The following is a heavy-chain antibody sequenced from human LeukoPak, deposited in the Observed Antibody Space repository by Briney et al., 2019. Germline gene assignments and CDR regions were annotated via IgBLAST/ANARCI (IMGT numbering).Heavy chain of an antibody. CDR1: GGSISSTYDH. V-gene: IGHV4-39*01. J-gene: IGHJ4*02. CDR3: ARRLHYFDY. Sequence: PSETMSLTCTVSGGSISSTYDHWDWIRQSPGKGLEGLGSIRYSGTTYYNPSLKCRVPMSVDTSNNQFSRTPRSVTAADTAVYYCARRLHYFDYWGQGSLVTDSS. D-gene: IGHD2-21*02. CDR2: IRYSGTT.